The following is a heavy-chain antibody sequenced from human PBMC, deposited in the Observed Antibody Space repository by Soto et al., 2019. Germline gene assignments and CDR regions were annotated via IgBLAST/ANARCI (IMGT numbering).Heavy chain of an antibody. Sequence: SETLSLTCAVSGGSISSSNWWSWVRQPPGKGLEWIGEIYHSGSTNYNPSLKSRVTISVDKSKNQFSLKLSSVTAADTAVYYCARVDSGSHPTDAFDIWGQGTMVTVSS. J-gene: IGHJ3*02. CDR3: ARVDSGSHPTDAFDI. D-gene: IGHD1-26*01. V-gene: IGHV4-4*02. CDR2: IYHSGST. CDR1: GGSISSSNW.